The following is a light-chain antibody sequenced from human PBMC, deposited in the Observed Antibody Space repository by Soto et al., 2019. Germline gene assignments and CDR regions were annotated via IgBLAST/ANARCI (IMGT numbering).Light chain of an antibody. Sequence: ESVLTQAPGTLSLSPGERANLACRASQSVSSRYLAWYQQKPGQAPRLLIYGTSSGATGIPDRFSGSGSGTDFTLTISRLEPEGFAVYYCQQYGSSPAITFGLGTRLEIK. CDR2: GTS. CDR1: QSVSSRY. J-gene: IGKJ5*01. V-gene: IGKV3-20*01. CDR3: QQYGSSPAIT.